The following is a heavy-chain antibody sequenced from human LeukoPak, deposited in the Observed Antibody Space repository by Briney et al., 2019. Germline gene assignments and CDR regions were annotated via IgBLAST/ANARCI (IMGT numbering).Heavy chain of an antibody. D-gene: IGHD6-13*01. CDR2: IWYDGSNK. CDR3: ARDGIAAAGTRGYFDY. V-gene: IGHV3-30*19. CDR1: GFTFSSYG. J-gene: IGHJ4*02. Sequence: GRSLRLSCAASGFTFSSYGMHWVRQAPGKGLEWVAVIWYDGSNKYYADSVKGRFTISRDYSKNTLYLQMNSLRAEDTAVYYCARDGIAAAGTRGYFDYWGQGTLVTVSS.